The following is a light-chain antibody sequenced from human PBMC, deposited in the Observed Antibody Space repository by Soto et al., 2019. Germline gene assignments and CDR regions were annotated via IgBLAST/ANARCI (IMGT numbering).Light chain of an antibody. CDR2: GAS. CDR1: RSVSSRY. CDR3: HQYGYSPNT. V-gene: IGKV3-20*01. J-gene: IGKJ2*01. Sequence: EIVLTQSPGTLSLSPGERATLSCRASRSVSSRYLAWYQQKPVQAPRLLIYGASSRATGIPDRFSGSGSGTDFTLTITGLEPEDFAVYHCHQYGYSPNTFGQGTKLEIK.